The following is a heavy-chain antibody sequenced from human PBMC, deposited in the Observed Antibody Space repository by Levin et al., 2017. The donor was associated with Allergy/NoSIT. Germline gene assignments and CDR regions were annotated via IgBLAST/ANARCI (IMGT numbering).Heavy chain of an antibody. CDR2: INPRASSK. CDR1: GYTFTDYY. J-gene: IGHJ4*02. V-gene: IGHV1-46*01. CDR3: ARDSVVGTTWGFDF. Sequence: ASVKVSCKASGYTFTDYYIHWVRQAPGQGLEWMGIINPRASSKTYAQNFQGRVTMTRDTSTSTVYMELSSLKSEDTAVYYCARDSVVGTTWGFDFWGQGTLVIVSS. D-gene: IGHD1-26*01.